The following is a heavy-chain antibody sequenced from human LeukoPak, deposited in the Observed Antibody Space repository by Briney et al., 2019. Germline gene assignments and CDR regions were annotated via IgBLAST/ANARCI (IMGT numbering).Heavy chain of an antibody. Sequence: GGSLRLSCAASGFTFSSYSMNWVRQAPGKGLEWVSSISSSSSYIYYADSVKGRFTISRDNAKNSLYLQMNSLRAEDTAVYYCAKDVGTTIFGVVIYYFDYWGQGTLVTVSS. CDR3: AKDVGTTIFGVVIYYFDY. V-gene: IGHV3-21*04. CDR1: GFTFSSYS. J-gene: IGHJ4*02. CDR2: ISSSSSYI. D-gene: IGHD3-3*01.